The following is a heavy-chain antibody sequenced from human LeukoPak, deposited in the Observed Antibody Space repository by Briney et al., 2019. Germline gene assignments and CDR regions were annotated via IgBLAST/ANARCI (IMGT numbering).Heavy chain of an antibody. J-gene: IGHJ5*02. Sequence: EASVNVSCKASGYTFTGYYIHWVGQAPGQGLDWMGRINPNSGGTNYAQKFQGRVTMTRDTSISTVYLELSRLRSDDTAVYYCARDGDIQLGCWFDPWGQGTLVTVSS. D-gene: IGHD5-18*01. CDR1: GYTFTGYY. V-gene: IGHV1-2*06. CDR3: ARDGDIQLGCWFDP. CDR2: INPNSGGT.